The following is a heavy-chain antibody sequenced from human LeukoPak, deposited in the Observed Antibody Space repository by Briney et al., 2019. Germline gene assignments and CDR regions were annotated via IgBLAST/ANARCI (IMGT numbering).Heavy chain of an antibody. CDR2: IYYSGST. CDR3: ARAPGGNAGNFQL. Sequence: SETLSLTCTVSGGSITTYYWNWIRQPPGKGLEWIGCIYYSGSTNYNPSLKSRVTISVDTSKNHFSLKLSSVTAADTAVYYCARAPGGNAGNFQLWGQGTLVTVSS. V-gene: IGHV4-59*01. J-gene: IGHJ1*01. D-gene: IGHD4-23*01. CDR1: GGSITTYY.